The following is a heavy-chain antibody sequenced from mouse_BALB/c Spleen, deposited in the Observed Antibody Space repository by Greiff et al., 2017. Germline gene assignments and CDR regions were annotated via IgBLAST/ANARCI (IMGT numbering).Heavy chain of an antibody. D-gene: IGHD4-1*01. V-gene: IGHV1-87*01. Sequence: QVQLQQSGAELARPGASVKLSCKASGYTFTSYWMQWVKQRPGQGLEWIGAIYPGDGDTRYTQKFKGKATLTADKSSSTAYMQLSSLASEDSAVYYCARYSNWDGGDYFDYWGQGTTLTVSS. CDR2: IYPGDGDT. J-gene: IGHJ2*01. CDR3: ARYSNWDGGDYFDY. CDR1: GYTFTSYW.